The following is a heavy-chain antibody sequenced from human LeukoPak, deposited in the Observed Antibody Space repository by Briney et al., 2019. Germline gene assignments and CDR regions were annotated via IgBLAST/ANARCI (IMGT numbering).Heavy chain of an antibody. CDR1: GYTFTGYY. CDR2: INPNSGGK. D-gene: IGHD6-19*01. Sequence: ASGKLSCKASGYTFTGYYIHWVRHAPGQGLELKGWINPNSGGKNYAEKFKGRVTITRNTSINTAYMELSSLRSEDTAVYYCARMTVSGRDNWFDPWGQGTLVTVSS. CDR3: ARMTVSGRDNWFDP. V-gene: IGHV1-2*02. J-gene: IGHJ5*02.